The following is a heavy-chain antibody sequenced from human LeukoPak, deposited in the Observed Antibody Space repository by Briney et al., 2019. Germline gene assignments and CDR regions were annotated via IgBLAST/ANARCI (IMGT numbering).Heavy chain of an antibody. Sequence: SETLSLTCTVSGGSISSSSYYWGWIRQPPGKGPEWIGSIYYSGSTYYNPSLKSRVTISVDTSKNQFSLKLSSVTAADTAVYYCAKCRNYYGSGNFDYWGQGTLVTVSS. CDR1: GGSISSSSYY. CDR3: AKCRNYYGSGNFDY. J-gene: IGHJ4*02. CDR2: IYYSGST. D-gene: IGHD3-10*01. V-gene: IGHV4-39*01.